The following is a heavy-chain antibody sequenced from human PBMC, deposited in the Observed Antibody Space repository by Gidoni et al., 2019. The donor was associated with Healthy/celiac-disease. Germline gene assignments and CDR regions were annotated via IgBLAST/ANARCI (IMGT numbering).Heavy chain of an antibody. CDR3: AKDALDEVAVGSLPIWFDP. V-gene: IGHV3-23*01. CDR2: ISGSGGST. D-gene: IGHD5-12*01. CDR1: GFTFSSYA. J-gene: IGHJ5*02. Sequence: EVQLLESGGGLVQPGGSLRLSCAASGFTFSSYAMSWVRQAPGKGLEWVSAISGSGGSTYYADSVKGRFTISRDNSKNTLYLQMNSLRAEDTAVYYCAKDALDEVAVGSLPIWFDPWGQGTLVTVSS.